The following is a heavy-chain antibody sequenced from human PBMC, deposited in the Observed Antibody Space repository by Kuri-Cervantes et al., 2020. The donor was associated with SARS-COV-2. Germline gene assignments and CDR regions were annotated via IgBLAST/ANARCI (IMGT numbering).Heavy chain of an antibody. CDR3: ARDFEGPPNYDSSGYYEHYGMDV. CDR2: ISSSSSYI. J-gene: IGHJ6*02. V-gene: IGHV3-21*01. CDR1: GFTFDNYA. Sequence: GESLKISCAASGFTFDNYAMTWFRQAPGKGLEWVSSISSSSSYIYYADSVKGRFTISRDNAKNSLYLQMNSLRAEDTAVYYCARDFEGPPNYDSSGYYEHYGMDVWGQGTTVTVSS. D-gene: IGHD3-22*01.